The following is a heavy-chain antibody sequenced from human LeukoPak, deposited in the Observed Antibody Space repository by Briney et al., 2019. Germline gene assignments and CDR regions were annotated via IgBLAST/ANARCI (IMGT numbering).Heavy chain of an antibody. V-gene: IGHV3-30*03. J-gene: IGHJ4*02. D-gene: IGHD3-9*01. Sequence: GGSLRLSCVASGFSFNNFGMRWVRQAPGRGLEWVAVISYDGGKEHYAESMKGRFTISRDNSNNTLYLEINSPTPEDTAIYYCASCSRSAYYDILTAYYDYWGQGTQVTVSS. CDR2: ISYDGGKE. CDR3: ASCSRSAYYDILTAYYDY. CDR1: GFSFNNFG.